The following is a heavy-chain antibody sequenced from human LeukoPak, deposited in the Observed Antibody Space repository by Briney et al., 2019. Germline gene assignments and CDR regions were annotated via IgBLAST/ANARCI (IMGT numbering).Heavy chain of an antibody. CDR3: ADMFGDLPPPCDY. J-gene: IGHJ4*02. CDR2: LSDRGVDT. V-gene: IGHV3-23*01. D-gene: IGHD3-10*02. CDR1: GFTYSSHA. Sequence: GGSLRLSCGACGFTYSSHAMRCVRQPRGKALEWVSFLSDRGVDTTYADSVKGRLTISRDDSENTLHLQMSSLRAEDTAVYYCADMFGDLPPPCDYWGKGTLVTVSS.